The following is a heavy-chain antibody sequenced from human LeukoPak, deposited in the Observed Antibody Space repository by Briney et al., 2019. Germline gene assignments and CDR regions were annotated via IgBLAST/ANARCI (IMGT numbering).Heavy chain of an antibody. Sequence: GGSLKLSCAASGFTFSGSPRHWVRQASGKGLEWVGRIKTKANSYATAYAASVKGRFTISRDDSKNTAYLQMNSLKTKDTAVYYCTRLSNIHCSGGSCYFDYWGQGTLVTVSS. J-gene: IGHJ4*02. V-gene: IGHV3-73*01. D-gene: IGHD2-15*01. CDR2: IKTKANSYAT. CDR3: TRLSNIHCSGGSCYFDY. CDR1: GFTFSGSP.